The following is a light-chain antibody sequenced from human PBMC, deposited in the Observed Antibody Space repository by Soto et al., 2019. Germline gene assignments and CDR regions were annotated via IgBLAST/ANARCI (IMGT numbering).Light chain of an antibody. Sequence: EIVLTQSPATLSLSPGDRATLSCRASQSVSSYFAWYQQRPGQAPRLLIYDASNRATGIPARFSGSGSGTDFTLTISSLEPEDFAVYYCQQRSNWPPYTFGQGTKLEIK. CDR2: DAS. CDR1: QSVSSY. V-gene: IGKV3-11*01. CDR3: QQRSNWPPYT. J-gene: IGKJ2*01.